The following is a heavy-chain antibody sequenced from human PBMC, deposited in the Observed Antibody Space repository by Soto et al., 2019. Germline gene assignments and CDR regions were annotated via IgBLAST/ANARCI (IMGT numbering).Heavy chain of an antibody. J-gene: IGHJ6*02. CDR1: GFTFSSYA. Sequence: GGSLRLSCAASGFTFSSYAMHWVRQAPGKGLEWVAVISYDGSNKYYADSVKGRFTISRDNSKNTLYLQMNSLRAEDTAVYYCARDLGIAAVFGMDVWGQGTTVTVSS. CDR2: ISYDGSNK. D-gene: IGHD6-13*01. V-gene: IGHV3-30-3*01. CDR3: ARDLGIAAVFGMDV.